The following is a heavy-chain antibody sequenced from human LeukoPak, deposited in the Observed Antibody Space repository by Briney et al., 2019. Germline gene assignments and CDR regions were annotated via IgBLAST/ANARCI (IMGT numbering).Heavy chain of an antibody. V-gene: IGHV4-4*07. Sequence: SETLSLTCTVSGGFISSHYLSWIRQPAGKGLEWIGRIYTSGTTNYNPSLKSRLTMSIDTSKNQFSLKLSSVNAADTAVYYCARDFEYWGQGILVTVSS. CDR2: IYTSGTT. J-gene: IGHJ4*02. CDR3: ARDFEY. CDR1: GGFISSHY.